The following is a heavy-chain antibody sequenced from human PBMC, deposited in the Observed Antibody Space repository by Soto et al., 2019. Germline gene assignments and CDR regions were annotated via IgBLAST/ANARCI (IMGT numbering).Heavy chain of an antibody. J-gene: IGHJ6*02. Sequence: QVQLQQWGAGLLKPSETLSLTCAVYGGSFSGYYWSWIRQPPGKGLEWIGEINHSGSTNYNPSLKSRVTIAVDTSKNQFSLKLSSVTAADTAVYYCARARTRSSAYSYCGMDVWGQGTTVTVSS. V-gene: IGHV4-34*01. CDR2: INHSGST. D-gene: IGHD6-6*01. CDR3: ARARTRSSAYSYCGMDV. CDR1: GGSFSGYY.